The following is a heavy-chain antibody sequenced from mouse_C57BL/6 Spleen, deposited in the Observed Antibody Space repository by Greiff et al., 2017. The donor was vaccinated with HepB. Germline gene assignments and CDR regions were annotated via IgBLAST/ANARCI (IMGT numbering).Heavy chain of an antibody. J-gene: IGHJ4*01. V-gene: IGHV1-55*01. CDR3: ARSYYYGSSYDYAMDY. CDR2: IYPGSGST. Sequence: VQLQESGAELVKPGASVKMSCKASGYTFTSYWITWVKQRPGQGLEWIGDIYPGSGSTNYNEKFKSKATLTVDTSSSTAYMQLSSLTSEDSAVYYCARSYYYGSSYDYAMDYWGQGTSVTVSS. D-gene: IGHD1-1*01. CDR1: GYTFTSYW.